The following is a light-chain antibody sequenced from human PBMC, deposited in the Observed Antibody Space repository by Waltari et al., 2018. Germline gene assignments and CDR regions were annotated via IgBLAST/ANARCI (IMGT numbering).Light chain of an antibody. J-gene: IGKJ2*03. V-gene: IGKV1-39*01. CDR3: QQSYSIPYS. Sequence: DIQMTQSPSSLSASVGDIVTITCRASQMISNYLNWYQQEPGKAPRLLIYTASSLQSGVPSRFSGSGSGTDFTLTITTLQPEDFATYYCQQSYSIPYSFGQGTKLEIK. CDR1: QMISNY. CDR2: TAS.